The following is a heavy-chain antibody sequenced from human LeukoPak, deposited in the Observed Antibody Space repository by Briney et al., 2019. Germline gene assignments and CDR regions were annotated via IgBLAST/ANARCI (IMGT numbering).Heavy chain of an antibody. CDR2: MNPNSGNT. Sequence: GASVKVSCKASGYTLTSYDINWVRQAPGQGLEWMGWMNPNSGNTGYAQKFQGRVTMTSNTSISTAYMELSSLRSEDTAVYYCAAGTVTTDYYYYYMDVWGKGTTVTVCS. D-gene: IGHD4-17*01. J-gene: IGHJ6*03. V-gene: IGHV1-8*01. CDR1: GYTLTSYD. CDR3: AAGTVTTDYYYYYMDV.